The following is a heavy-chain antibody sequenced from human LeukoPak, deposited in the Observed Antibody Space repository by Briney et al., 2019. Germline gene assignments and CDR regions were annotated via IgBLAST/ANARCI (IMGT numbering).Heavy chain of an antibody. J-gene: IGHJ6*03. CDR1: GGSISSYY. CDR2: IYYSGST. CDR3: ARAKGYYDFWSGLRTNYYYYMDV. D-gene: IGHD3-3*01. Sequence: SETLSLTCTASGGSISSYYWSWIRQPPGKGLEWIGYIYYSGSTNYNPSLKSRVTISVDTSKNQFSLKLSSVTAADTAVYYCARAKGYYDFWSGLRTNYYYYMDVWGKGTTVTVSS. V-gene: IGHV4-59*01.